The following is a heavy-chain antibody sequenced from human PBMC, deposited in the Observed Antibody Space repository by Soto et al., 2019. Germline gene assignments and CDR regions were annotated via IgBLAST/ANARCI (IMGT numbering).Heavy chain of an antibody. CDR2: IWYDGSNK. D-gene: IGHD6-19*01. CDR3: ARVGKQWLVSDY. CDR1: GFTFSSYG. V-gene: IGHV3-33*08. Sequence: VQLVESGGGLVKPGGSLRLSCAASGFTFSSYGMHWVRQAPGKGLEWVAVIWYDGSNKYYADSVKGRFTISRDNSKNTLYLQMNSLRAEDTAVYYCARVGKQWLVSDYWGQGTLVTVSS. J-gene: IGHJ4*02.